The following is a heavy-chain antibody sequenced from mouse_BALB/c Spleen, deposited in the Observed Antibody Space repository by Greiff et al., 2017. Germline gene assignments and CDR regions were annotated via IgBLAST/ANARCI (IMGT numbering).Heavy chain of an antibody. V-gene: IGHV5-17*02. D-gene: IGHD1-1*01. J-gene: IGHJ2*01. CDR3: ARGYYGSSRFDY. CDR1: GFTFSSFG. CDR2: ISSGSSTI. Sequence: EVKLMESGGGLVQPGGSRKLSCAASGFTFSSFGMHWVRQAPEKGLEWVAYISSGSSTIYYADTVKGRFTISRDNPKNTLFLQMTSLRSEDTAMYYCARGYYGSSRFDYWGQGTTLTVSS.